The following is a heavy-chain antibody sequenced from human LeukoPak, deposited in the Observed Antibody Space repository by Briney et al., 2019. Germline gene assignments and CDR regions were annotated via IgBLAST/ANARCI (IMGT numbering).Heavy chain of an antibody. D-gene: IGHD3-10*01. CDR1: GFTFSSYS. Sequence: GGSLRLSCAASGFTFSSYSMNWVRQAPGKGLEWVSSISSSSSYIYYADSVKGRFTISRDNAKNSLYLQMNSLRAEDTAVYYCASVRGITMVRGVFDPWGQGTLVTVSS. V-gene: IGHV3-21*01. J-gene: IGHJ5*02. CDR3: ASVRGITMVRGVFDP. CDR2: ISSSSSYI.